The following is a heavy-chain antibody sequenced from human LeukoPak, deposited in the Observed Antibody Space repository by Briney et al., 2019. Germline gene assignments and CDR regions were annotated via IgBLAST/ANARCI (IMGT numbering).Heavy chain of an antibody. V-gene: IGHV4-59*08. CDR1: GGSISSYY. CDR2: IYYSGST. D-gene: IGHD5-24*01. CDR3: ARRSRMTTIDAFDI. Sequence: SETLSLTCTVSGGSISSYYWSWIRQPPGKGLAWIGYIYYSGSTNYNPSLKSRVTISVDTSKNQFFLKLSSVTAADTAVYYCARRSRMTTIDAFDIWGQGTMVTVSS. J-gene: IGHJ3*02.